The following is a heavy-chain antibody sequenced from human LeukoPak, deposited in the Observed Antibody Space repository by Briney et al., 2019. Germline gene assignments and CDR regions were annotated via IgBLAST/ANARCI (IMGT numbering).Heavy chain of an antibody. CDR1: GFTFDDYA. CDR3: AKGYYYDSSGYFDY. CDR2: ISWNSGSI. J-gene: IGHJ4*02. Sequence: LSGGSLRLSCAASGFTFDDYAMHWVRQAPGKGLEWVSGISWNSGSIGYADSVKSRFTISRDNAKNSLYLQMNSLRAEDTALYYCAKGYYYDSSGYFDYWGQGTLVTVSS. V-gene: IGHV3-9*01. D-gene: IGHD3-22*01.